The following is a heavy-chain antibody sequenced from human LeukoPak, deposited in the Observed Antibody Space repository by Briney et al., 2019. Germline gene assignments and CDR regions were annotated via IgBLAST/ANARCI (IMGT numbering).Heavy chain of an antibody. V-gene: IGHV3-53*01. Sequence: PGGSLRLSCAASGFTVSSYYMSWVRQAPGKGLEWVSVIYSGGSTYYADSVEGRFTISRDNSKNTLYLQMNSLRAEDTAVYYCARESAWFGPGAFDIWGQGTMVTVSS. D-gene: IGHD3-10*01. CDR1: GFTVSSYY. J-gene: IGHJ3*02. CDR3: ARESAWFGPGAFDI. CDR2: IYSGGST.